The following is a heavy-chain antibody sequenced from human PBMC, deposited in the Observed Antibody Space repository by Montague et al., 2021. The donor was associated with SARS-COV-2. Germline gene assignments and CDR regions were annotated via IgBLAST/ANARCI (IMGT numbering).Heavy chain of an antibody. CDR3: ARESSFGIPGRFES. Sequence: SETLSLTCTVSGGSISNYYWSWIRQPPGRGLEWIGYIYYSGSTDYSPSLKSRVTISLDTSKNQFSLKVTSVTAADTAVYYCARESSFGIPGRFESWGQGSQVTVSS. J-gene: IGHJ4*02. CDR2: IYYSGST. D-gene: IGHD1-20*01. V-gene: IGHV4-59*01. CDR1: GGSISNYY.